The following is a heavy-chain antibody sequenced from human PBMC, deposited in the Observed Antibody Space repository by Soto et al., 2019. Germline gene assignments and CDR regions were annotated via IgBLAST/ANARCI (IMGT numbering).Heavy chain of an antibody. Sequence: GGSLRLSCAASGFTFSSYSMSWVRQAPGKGLEWVSGFRTGADDGTTYYADSVKGRFTISRDISKNTLFLQMNSLRAEDTAIYYCAKKVNSGPGSQYFYYWGQGTLVTVSS. CDR3: AKKVNSGPGSQYFYY. D-gene: IGHD1-1*01. V-gene: IGHV3-23*01. CDR2: FRTGADDGTT. J-gene: IGHJ4*02. CDR1: GFTFSSYS.